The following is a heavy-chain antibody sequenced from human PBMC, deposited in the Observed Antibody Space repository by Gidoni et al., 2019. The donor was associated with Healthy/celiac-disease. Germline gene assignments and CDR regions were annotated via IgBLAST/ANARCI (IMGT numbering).Heavy chain of an antibody. J-gene: IGHJ4*02. V-gene: IGHV3-33*01. CDR1: GLTSSSYG. CDR2: IWYDGSNK. CDR3: ARDGGYSGSYPFDY. D-gene: IGHD1-26*01. Sequence: QVQLVESGGGVVQPGRSLRRSCAASGLTSSSYGMHWVSQAPGKGLELVAVIWYDGSNKYYADSVKGRFTISRDNSKNTLYLQMNSLRAEDTAVYYCARDGGYSGSYPFDYWGQGTLVTVSS.